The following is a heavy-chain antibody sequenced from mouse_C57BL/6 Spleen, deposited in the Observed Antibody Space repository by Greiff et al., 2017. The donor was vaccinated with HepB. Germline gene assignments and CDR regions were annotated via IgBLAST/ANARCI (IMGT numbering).Heavy chain of an antibody. CDR2: IYPGSGNT. CDR1: GYTFTDYY. D-gene: IGHD1-1*01. V-gene: IGHV1-76*01. J-gene: IGHJ2*01. Sequence: VQLQQSGAELVRPGASVKLSCKASGYTFTDYYINWVKQRPGQGLEWIARIYPGSGNTYYNEKFKGKATLTAEKSSSTAYMQLSSLTSEDSAVYFCARLYYGSSYLFFDYWGQGTTLTVSS. CDR3: ARLYYGSSYLFFDY.